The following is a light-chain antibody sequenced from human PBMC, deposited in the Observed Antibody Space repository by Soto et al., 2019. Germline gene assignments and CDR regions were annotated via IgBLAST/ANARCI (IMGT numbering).Light chain of an antibody. CDR2: VAS. J-gene: IGKJ1*01. CDR1: QDISNH. CDR3: LQHNSYPRT. V-gene: IGKV1-17*03. Sequence: DIQMTQSPSAMSASVGDRVTITCRASQDISNHLAWFQQKPGKVPKRLIYVASSLQSGVPSRFSGSRSGTEFTLTISSLQPEDFATYYCLQHNSYPRTFGQGTKVEIK.